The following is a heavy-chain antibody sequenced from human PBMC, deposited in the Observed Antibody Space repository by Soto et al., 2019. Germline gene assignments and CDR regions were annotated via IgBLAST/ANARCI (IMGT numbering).Heavy chain of an antibody. J-gene: IGHJ6*04. CDR3: ASSQGEFGVVPYYYYYSTDV. Sequence: PSETLSLTCTVSGGSISSYYWSWIRQPPGKGLEWIGYIYYSGSTNYNPSLKSRVTISVDTSKNQFSLKLSSVTAADTAVYYCASSQGEFGVVPYYYYYSTDVWGKGTSVTLAS. D-gene: IGHD3-3*01. V-gene: IGHV4-59*01. CDR2: IYYSGST. CDR1: GGSISSYY.